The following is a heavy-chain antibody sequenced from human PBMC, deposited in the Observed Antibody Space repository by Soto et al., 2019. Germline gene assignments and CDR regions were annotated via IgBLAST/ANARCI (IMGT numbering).Heavy chain of an antibody. CDR2: INSDGSST. V-gene: IGHV3-74*01. J-gene: IGHJ4*02. D-gene: IGHD3-9*01. CDR1: GFTFSSYW. CDR3: ARGPNVLRYFDWTPKGYFDY. Sequence: GGSLRLSCAASGFTFSSYWMHWVRQAPGKGLVWVSRINSDGSSTSYADSVKGRFTISRDNAKNTLYLQMNSLRAEDTAVYYCARGPNVLRYFDWTPKGYFDYWGQGTLVTVSS.